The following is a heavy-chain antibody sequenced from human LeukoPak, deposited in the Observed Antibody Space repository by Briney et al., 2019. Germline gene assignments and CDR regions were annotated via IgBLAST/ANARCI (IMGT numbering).Heavy chain of an antibody. CDR1: GFTFSSYN. D-gene: IGHD1-1*01. J-gene: IGHJ4*02. Sequence: GGSLRLSCAASGFTFSSYNMNWVRQAPGKGLEWVSYITSSSSTIYYADSVKGRFTISRDNSKNTLYLQMNSLRTEDTAVYYCARKTDHQTGGDYWGQGTLVTVSS. V-gene: IGHV3-48*01. CDR3: ARKTDHQTGGDY. CDR2: ITSSSSTI.